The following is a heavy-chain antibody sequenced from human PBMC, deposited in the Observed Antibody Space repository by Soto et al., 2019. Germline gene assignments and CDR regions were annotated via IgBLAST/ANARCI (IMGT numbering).Heavy chain of an antibody. V-gene: IGHV4-30-2*01. CDR1: GGSISSGGYS. J-gene: IGHJ4*02. CDR3: ARVHSSSWLIDY. CDR2: IYHSGST. Sequence: SETLSLTCAVSGGSISSGGYSWSWIRQPPGKGLEWIGYIYHSGSTYYNPSLKSRVTISVDRSKNQFSLKLSSVTAADTAVYYCARVHSSSWLIDYWGQGTLVTVSS. D-gene: IGHD6-13*01.